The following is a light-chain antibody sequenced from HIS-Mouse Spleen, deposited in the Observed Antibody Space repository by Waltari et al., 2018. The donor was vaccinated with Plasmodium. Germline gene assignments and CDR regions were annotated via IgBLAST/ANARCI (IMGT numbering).Light chain of an antibody. V-gene: IGKV3-11*01. CDR3: QQRSNWPIT. Sequence: EIVLTQSPATLSLSPGERATLSCRASQSVSSYLAWYQQKPGQAPRLLIYDASNRATGIPARFSGSGSGTDFTLTISSLEPEDLAVYYGQQRSNWPITFGPGTKVDIK. CDR2: DAS. J-gene: IGKJ3*01. CDR1: QSVSSY.